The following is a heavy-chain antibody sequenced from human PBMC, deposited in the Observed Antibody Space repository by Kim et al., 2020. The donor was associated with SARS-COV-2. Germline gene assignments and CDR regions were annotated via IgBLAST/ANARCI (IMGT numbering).Heavy chain of an antibody. CDR3: ARGRGRGYSYGWVYYYYGMDV. Sequence: GGSLRLSCAASGFTFSSYCMHWVRQAPGKGLEWVAVISYDGSNKYYTDSVKGRFTISRDNSKNTLYLQMNSLRAEDTAVYYCARGRGRGYSYGWVYYYYGMDVCGQGTTVTVSS. D-gene: IGHD5-18*01. J-gene: IGHJ6*02. CDR1: GFTFSSYC. V-gene: IGHV3-33*05. CDR2: ISYDGSNK.